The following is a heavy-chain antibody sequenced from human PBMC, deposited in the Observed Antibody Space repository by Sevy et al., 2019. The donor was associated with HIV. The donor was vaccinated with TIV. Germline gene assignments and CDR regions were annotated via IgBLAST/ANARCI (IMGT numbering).Heavy chain of an antibody. CDR3: ARETDIVVVPAAVTRYYYYGMDV. CDR1: GYTFTSYG. J-gene: IGHJ6*02. Sequence: ASVKVSCKASGYTFTSYGISWVRQAPGQGLEWMGWISAYNGNTNYAQKLQGRVTMTTDTSTSTAYMELRGLRSDDTAVYYCARETDIVVVPAAVTRYYYYGMDVWGQGTTVTVSS. D-gene: IGHD2-2*01. V-gene: IGHV1-18*01. CDR2: ISAYNGNT.